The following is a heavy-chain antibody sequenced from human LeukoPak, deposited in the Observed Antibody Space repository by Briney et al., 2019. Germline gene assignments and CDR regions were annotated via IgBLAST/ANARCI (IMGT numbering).Heavy chain of an antibody. D-gene: IGHD2-21*02. CDR2: ISRSSSYT. V-gene: IGHV3-11*05. CDR1: GFTFSDYY. J-gene: IGHJ4*02. CDR3: ARGVVVVTAIRGFDY. Sequence: GGSLRLSCAASGFTFSDYYMSWIRQAPGKGLEWVSYISRSSSYTNYADSVKGRFTISRDNAKNSLYLQMNSLRAEDTAVYYCARGVVVVTAIRGFDYWGQGTLVTVSS.